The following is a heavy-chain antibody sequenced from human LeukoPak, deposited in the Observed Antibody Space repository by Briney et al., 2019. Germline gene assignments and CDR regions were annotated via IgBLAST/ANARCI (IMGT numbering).Heavy chain of an antibody. CDR1: GYTFTSYG. D-gene: IGHD3-9*01. J-gene: IGHJ4*02. CDR3: AQSAQYYDILTGYPGGGDY. CDR2: IIPILGIA. Sequence: GASVKVSCKASGYTFTSYGISWVRQAPGQGLEWMGRIIPILGIANYAQKFQGRVTITADKSTSTAYMELSSLRSEDTAVYYCAQSAQYYDILTGYPGGGDYWGQGTLVTVSS. V-gene: IGHV1-69*04.